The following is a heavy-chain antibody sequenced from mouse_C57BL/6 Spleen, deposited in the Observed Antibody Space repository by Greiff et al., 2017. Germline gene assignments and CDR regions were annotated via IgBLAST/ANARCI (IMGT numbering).Heavy chain of an antibody. CDR1: GYSITSGYY. V-gene: IGHV3-6*01. J-gene: IGHJ1*03. CDR3: ARPLNWYFDV. CDR2: ISYDGSN. Sequence: DVQLQESGPGLVKPSQSLSLTCSVTGYSITSGYYWNWIRQFPGNKLEWMGYISYDGSNNYNPSLKNRISITRDTSKNQFFLKLNSVTTEDTATYYCARPLNWYFDVWGTGTTVTVSS.